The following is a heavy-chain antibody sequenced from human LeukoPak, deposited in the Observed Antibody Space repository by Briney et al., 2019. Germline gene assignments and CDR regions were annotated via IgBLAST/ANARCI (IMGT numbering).Heavy chain of an antibody. D-gene: IGHD2-2*02. CDR3: ARVDCSSTSCYKYYYYYMDV. J-gene: IGHJ6*03. CDR1: GYTFTSYG. CDR2: ISAYNGNT. Sequence: ASVKVSCKASGYTFTSYGISWVRQAPGQGLEWMGWISAYNGNTNYAQKLQGRVTMTTDTSTSTAYMELRSLRSDDTAVYYCARVDCSSTSCYKYYYYYMDVWGKGTTVTVSS. V-gene: IGHV1-18*01.